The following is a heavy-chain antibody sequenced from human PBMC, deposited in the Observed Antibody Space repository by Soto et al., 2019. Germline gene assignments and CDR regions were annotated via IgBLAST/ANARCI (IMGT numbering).Heavy chain of an antibody. CDR1: GVSSTSIY. D-gene: IGHD3-16*01. J-gene: IGHJ4*02. CDR2: IFDNGDV. CDR3: ARGWGSKWYYFDS. Sequence: PSEPLSLTCTVSGVSSTSIYWSWIRQSPGKGLEWIGYIFDNGDVKYNPSLMSRLTMSIDMSKNELSLRLKSVTAADTAMYYCARGWGSKWYYFDSWGEGTLVTVSS. V-gene: IGHV4-59*01.